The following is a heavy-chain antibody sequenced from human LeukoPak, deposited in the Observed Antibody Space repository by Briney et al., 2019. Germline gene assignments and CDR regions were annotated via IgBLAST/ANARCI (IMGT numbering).Heavy chain of an antibody. CDR2: IYNTGSA. Sequence: SETLSLTCTVSGGSISSYYWSWIRQSPGMGLEWIAFIYNTGSANYNPSLKSRVTISVDTSKNQFSLKPSSVTAADTAIYYCARLNSGSYLVFDYWGQGTLVTVSS. CDR1: GGSISSYY. D-gene: IGHD1-26*01. CDR3: ARLNSGSYLVFDY. V-gene: IGHV4-59*08. J-gene: IGHJ4*02.